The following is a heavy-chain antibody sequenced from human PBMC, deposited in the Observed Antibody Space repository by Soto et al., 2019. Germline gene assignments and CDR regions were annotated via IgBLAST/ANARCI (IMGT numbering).Heavy chain of an antibody. Sequence: SETLSLTCIVSGGSISSYYWNWIRQPAGKGLEWVGRGFTSASTDYNPSLKGRVPMSVETCKNQFSLKLSYVTAADTDVYYRAREGSGWHRYFDYWGQGSLVTVSS. CDR1: GGSISSYY. J-gene: IGHJ4*02. D-gene: IGHD6-19*01. CDR3: AREGSGWHRYFDY. CDR2: GFTSAST. V-gene: IGHV4-4*07.